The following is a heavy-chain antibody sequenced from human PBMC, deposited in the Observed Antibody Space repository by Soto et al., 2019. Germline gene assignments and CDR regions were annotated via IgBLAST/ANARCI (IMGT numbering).Heavy chain of an antibody. Sequence: GGSLRLSCAASGFTFSSYAMSWVRQAPGKGLEWVSAISGSGGSTYDAESVKGRFTISRDKSKNTLYLLMNSLRAEDTAVYYCAKDRRLYYYGSGSYIDYWGQGALVTVSS. CDR2: ISGSGGST. J-gene: IGHJ4*02. CDR3: AKDRRLYYYGSGSYIDY. V-gene: IGHV3-23*01. CDR1: GFTFSSYA. D-gene: IGHD3-10*01.